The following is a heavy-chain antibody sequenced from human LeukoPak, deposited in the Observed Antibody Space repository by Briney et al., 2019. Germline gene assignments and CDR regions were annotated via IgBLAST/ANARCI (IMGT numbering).Heavy chain of an antibody. CDR3: ARDPNIAVAGPLHYYYYGMDV. CDR2: ISAYNGNT. Sequence: ASVKVSCKASGYTFTSYGISWVRQAPGQGLEWMRWISAYNGNTNYAQKLQGRVTMTTDTSTSTAYMELRSLRSDDTAVYYCARDPNIAVAGPLHYYYYGMDVWGQGTTVTVSS. CDR1: GYTFTSYG. V-gene: IGHV1-18*01. J-gene: IGHJ6*02. D-gene: IGHD6-19*01.